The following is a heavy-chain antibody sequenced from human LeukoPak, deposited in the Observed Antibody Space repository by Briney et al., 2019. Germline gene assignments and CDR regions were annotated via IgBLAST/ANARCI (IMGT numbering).Heavy chain of an antibody. J-gene: IGHJ4*02. CDR2: INHSGST. V-gene: IGHV4-34*01. CDR3: ARHGVYSSGWYRLDY. Sequence: PSETLSLTCAVYGGSFSGYYWSWIRQPPGKGLEWIGEINHSGSTNYNPSLKSRVTISVDTSKNQFSLKLSSVTAADTAVYYCARHGVYSSGWYRLDYWGQGTLVTVSS. CDR1: GGSFSGYY. D-gene: IGHD6-19*01.